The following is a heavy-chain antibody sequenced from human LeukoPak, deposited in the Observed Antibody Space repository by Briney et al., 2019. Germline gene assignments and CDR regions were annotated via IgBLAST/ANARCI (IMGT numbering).Heavy chain of an antibody. CDR1: GYTFTSYY. V-gene: IGHV1-46*01. CDR3: ARDSNRLIKDYYYGMDV. Sequence: ASVKVSCKASGYTFTSYYMHWVRQAPGQGLEWMGIINPSGGSTSYAQKFQGRVTMTRDTSTSTVYMELSSLRSEDTAVYYCARDSNRLIKDYYYGMDVWGQGTTVTVSS. D-gene: IGHD4-4*01. J-gene: IGHJ6*02. CDR2: INPSGGST.